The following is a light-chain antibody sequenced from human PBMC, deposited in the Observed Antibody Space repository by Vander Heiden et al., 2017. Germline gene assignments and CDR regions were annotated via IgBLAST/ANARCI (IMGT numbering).Light chain of an antibody. CDR3: QQRSDWLFT. CDR1: QSVSSN. CDR2: DAS. V-gene: IGKV3-11*01. Sequence: EIVLTQSPATLYLVPGERATHSCRASQSVSSNLAWYQQKPGQAPRLLIYDASNRAAGIPARFSGGGSGTDFTLTISSLDPEDFAVYYCQQRSDWLFTFGPGTKVDMK. J-gene: IGKJ3*01.